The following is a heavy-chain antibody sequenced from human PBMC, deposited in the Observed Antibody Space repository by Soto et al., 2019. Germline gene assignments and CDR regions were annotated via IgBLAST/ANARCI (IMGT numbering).Heavy chain of an antibody. CDR1: GFTFSSYG. CDR2: IWYDGSNK. V-gene: IGHV3-33*01. CDR3: ATISSSWYPAFSSRSEFMNGAFAI. J-gene: IGHJ3*02. Sequence: PWGSLRLSCAASGFTFSSYGMHWVRQAPGKGLEWVAVIWYDGSNKYYADSVKGRFTISRDNSKNTLYLQMNSLRAEDTAVYYCATISSSWYPAFSSRSEFMNGAFAIWGQGTMVTVSS. D-gene: IGHD6-13*01.